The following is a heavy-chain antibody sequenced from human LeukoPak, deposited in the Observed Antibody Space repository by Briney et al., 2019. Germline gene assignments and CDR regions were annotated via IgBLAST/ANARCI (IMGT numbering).Heavy chain of an antibody. CDR1: GFTFSSYW. Sequence: PGGSLRLSCAASGFTFSSYWMSWVRQAPGKGLEWVANIKQDGSEKYYVDSVKGRFTISRDNAKNSLYLQMNSLRAEDTAVDYCARDPTNYYYYYGMDVWGQGTTVTVSS. V-gene: IGHV3-7*01. CDR3: ARDPTNYYYYYGMDV. CDR2: IKQDGSEK. J-gene: IGHJ6*02.